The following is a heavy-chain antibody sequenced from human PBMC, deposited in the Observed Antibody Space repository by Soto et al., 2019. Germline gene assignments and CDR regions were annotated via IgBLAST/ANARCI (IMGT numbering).Heavy chain of an antibody. CDR3: ALSLADFWSGYSHGLDY. J-gene: IGHJ4*02. Sequence: SGPTLVNPTQTLTLTCTFSGFSLSTSGVGVGWIRQPPGKALEWLALIYWDDDKRYSPSLKSRLTITKDTSKNQVVLTMTNMDPVDTATYYCALSLADFWSGYSHGLDYWGQGTLVTVSS. D-gene: IGHD3-3*01. CDR2: IYWDDDK. CDR1: GFSLSTSGVG. V-gene: IGHV2-5*02.